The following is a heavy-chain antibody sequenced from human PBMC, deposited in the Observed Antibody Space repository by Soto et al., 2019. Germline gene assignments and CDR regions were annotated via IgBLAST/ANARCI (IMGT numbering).Heavy chain of an antibody. CDR3: AKRSRSSTFDY. Sequence: EVQLLESGGGLVQPGESLRLSCAASGFTFSSYAMSWFRQAPGKGREWVTVSSGRDDSTYYADSVKGRFTISRDNSKTTLYLPMHSLRAEDTAVYYCAKRSRSSTFDYWGQGTLVNVSS. V-gene: IGHV3-23*01. CDR2: SSGRDDST. CDR1: GFTFSSYA. D-gene: IGHD6-6*01. J-gene: IGHJ4*02.